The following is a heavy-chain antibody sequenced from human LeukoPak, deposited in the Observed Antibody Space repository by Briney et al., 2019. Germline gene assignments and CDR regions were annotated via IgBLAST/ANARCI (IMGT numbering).Heavy chain of an antibody. CDR1: GFTFSSYG. CDR2: ISYDGSNK. V-gene: IGHV3-30*18. D-gene: IGHD6-6*01. J-gene: IGHJ4*02. CDR3: AKDIGYSSSSGIDY. Sequence: PGGSLRLSCAASGFTFSSYGMHWVRQAPGKGLEWVAVISYDGSNKYYAGSVKGRFTISRDNSKNTLYLQMGSLRAEDTAVYYCAKDIGYSSSSGIDYWGQGTLVTVSS.